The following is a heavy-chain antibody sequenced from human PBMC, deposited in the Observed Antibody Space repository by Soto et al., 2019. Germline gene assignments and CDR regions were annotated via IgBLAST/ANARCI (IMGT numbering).Heavy chain of an antibody. CDR2: IGVSGDTT. CDR1: GFTFSSCA. J-gene: IGHJ4*02. D-gene: IGHD3-10*01. CDR3: AKVRRFGELRTHY. V-gene: IGHV3-23*01. Sequence: EVQLLESGGGLVQPGGSLRLSCAASGFTFSSCAMSWFRQAPGKGLEWVSAIGVSGDTTYYADSVKGRFTISRDNSKNTLYLQMGSLRAEETTVYYCAKVRRFGELRTHYWGQGTLVTVSS.